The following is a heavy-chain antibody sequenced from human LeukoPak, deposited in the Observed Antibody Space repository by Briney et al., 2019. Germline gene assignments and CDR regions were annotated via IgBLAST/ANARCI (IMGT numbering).Heavy chain of an antibody. CDR2: IYSGGST. D-gene: IGHD2-2*01. J-gene: IGHJ4*02. Sequence: GGSLRLSCAASGFTVSSNYMSWVRQAPGKGLEWVSVIYSGGSTYYADSVEGRFTISRDNSKNTLYLQMNSLRAEDTAVYYCAREGYCSSTSCYGVYFDYWGQGTLVTVSS. V-gene: IGHV3-53*01. CDR3: AREGYCSSTSCYGVYFDY. CDR1: GFTVSSNY.